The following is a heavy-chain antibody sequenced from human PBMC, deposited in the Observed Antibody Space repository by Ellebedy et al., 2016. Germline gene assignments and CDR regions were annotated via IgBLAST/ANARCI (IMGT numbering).Heavy chain of an antibody. CDR1: GFTFSSYA. D-gene: IGHD5-24*01. CDR3: ARDLFGVEMDAKVEY. J-gene: IGHJ4*02. CDR2: ISYDGSNK. Sequence: GGSLRLXXAASGFTFSSYAMHWVRQAPGKGLEWVAVISYDGSNKYYADSVKGRFTISRDNSKNTLYLQMNSLRAEDTAVYYCARDLFGVEMDAKVEYWGQGTLVTVSS. V-gene: IGHV3-30-3*01.